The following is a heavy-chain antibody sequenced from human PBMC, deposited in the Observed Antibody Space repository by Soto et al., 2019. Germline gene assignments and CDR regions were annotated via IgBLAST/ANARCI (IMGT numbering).Heavy chain of an antibody. Sequence: GGSLSLSCAASGFTFINAWMSWVRQPPGKGLEWVGRIKSKTDGGTTDYAAPVKGRFTISRDDSKNTLYLQMNSLKTEDTAVYYCTTDLGDSSGYRPVWGQGTTVTVSS. CDR3: TTDLGDSSGYRPV. CDR1: GFTFINAW. CDR2: IKSKTDGGTT. J-gene: IGHJ6*02. V-gene: IGHV3-15*01. D-gene: IGHD3-22*01.